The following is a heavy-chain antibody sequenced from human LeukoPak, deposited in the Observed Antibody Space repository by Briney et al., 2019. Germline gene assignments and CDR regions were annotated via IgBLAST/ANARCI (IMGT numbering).Heavy chain of an antibody. D-gene: IGHD3-9*01. CDR1: GYTFTSYD. V-gene: IGHV1-8*01. CDR3: ARVSPRYAGYSPN. J-gene: IGHJ4*02. CDR2: MNPNSGNT. Sequence: ASVKVSCKASGYTFTSYDINWVRQATGQGLEWMGWMNPNSGNTGYAQKSEGRVTMTRNTSISTAYMGLSSLRSEDTAVYYCARVSPRYAGYSPNWGQGTLVTVSS.